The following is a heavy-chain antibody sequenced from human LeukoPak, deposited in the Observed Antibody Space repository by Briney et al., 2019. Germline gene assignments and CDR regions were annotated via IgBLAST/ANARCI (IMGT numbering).Heavy chain of an antibody. CDR1: GFTFSSYG. Sequence: GGSLRLSCAASGFTFSSYGMHWVRQAPGKGLEWVAVISYDGSNKYYADSVKGRFTISRDNSKNTLYLQMNSLRAEDTAVYYCAKDGFATVTFLDYWGQGTLVTVSS. J-gene: IGHJ4*02. D-gene: IGHD4-17*01. V-gene: IGHV3-30*18. CDR2: ISYDGSNK. CDR3: AKDGFATVTFLDY.